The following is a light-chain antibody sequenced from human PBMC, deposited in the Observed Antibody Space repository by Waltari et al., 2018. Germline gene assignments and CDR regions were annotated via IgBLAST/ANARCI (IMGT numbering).Light chain of an antibody. CDR1: SHDCGGYNS. CDR3: SSQSSNDVVL. Sequence: QSALTLPASVSGSPGQSATILCAGTSHDCGGYNSVSWYQEHPGQAPRVIIYDVSDRPSGVSDRFSGSKSGNTASLTISGLQAEDEADYYCSSQSSNDVVLFGGGTKLTVL. J-gene: IGLJ2*01. V-gene: IGLV2-14*01. CDR2: DVS.